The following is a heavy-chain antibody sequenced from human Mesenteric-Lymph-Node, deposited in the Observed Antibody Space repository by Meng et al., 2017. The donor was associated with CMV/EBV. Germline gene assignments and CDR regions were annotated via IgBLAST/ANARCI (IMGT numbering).Heavy chain of an antibody. Sequence: SGGIFSNYAINWVRQAPGQGLEWMGGIIPIFGTTNYAQKFHDRVTITADKSTSTTYMDLISLTSEDTALYYCARGGPGAGTITGFDFWGQGTLVTVSS. CDR3: ARGGPGAGTITGFDF. J-gene: IGHJ4*02. CDR1: GGIFSNYA. CDR2: IIPIFGTT. D-gene: IGHD1-14*01. V-gene: IGHV1-69*06.